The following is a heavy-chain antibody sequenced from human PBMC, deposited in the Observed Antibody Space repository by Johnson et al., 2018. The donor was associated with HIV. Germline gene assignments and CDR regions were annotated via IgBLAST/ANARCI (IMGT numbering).Heavy chain of an antibody. CDR2: ISYDGSNQ. D-gene: IGHD3-16*01. CDR3: AKPPSMGADAFDI. V-gene: IGHV3-30*18. CDR1: GFTFSSHD. J-gene: IGHJ3*02. Sequence: QVQLVESGGGVVQPGRSLRVSCGASGFTFSSHDMHWVRQAPGKGLEWVAVISYDGSNQYCADSVKGRFTISRDNSNKTVYLQMNSLGPEDTAVDYCAKPPSMGADAFDIWGQGTMVTVSS.